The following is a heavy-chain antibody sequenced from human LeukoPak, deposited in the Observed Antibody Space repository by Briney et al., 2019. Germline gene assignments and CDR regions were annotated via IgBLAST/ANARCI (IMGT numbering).Heavy chain of an antibody. V-gene: IGHV3-9*01. CDR2: ISWNSGST. CDR1: GFTFDDYA. J-gene: IGHJ3*02. D-gene: IGHD3-22*01. CDR3: AKENSSGYYYDAFDI. Sequence: GGSLRLSCAASGFTFDDYAMHWVRHGPGKGLEWVSGISWNSGSTGYADSVKGRFTISRDNAKNSLYLQMNSLRAEDTALYYCAKENSSGYYYDAFDIWGQGTMVTVSS.